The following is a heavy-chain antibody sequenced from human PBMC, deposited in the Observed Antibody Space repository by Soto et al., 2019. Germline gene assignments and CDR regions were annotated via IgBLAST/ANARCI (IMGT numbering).Heavy chain of an antibody. CDR3: ARGGKHYGGEFDY. D-gene: IGHD4-17*01. Sequence: SETLSLTCTVSGGSVSPDYWDWIRQPPGKGLEWIGYIYYSGSTNYNPSLKSRVTISIDTSKNQFSLKLSSVTAADTAVYYCARGGKHYGGEFDYWGQGTLVTVSS. CDR2: IYYSGST. CDR1: GGSVSPDY. V-gene: IGHV4-59*02. J-gene: IGHJ4*02.